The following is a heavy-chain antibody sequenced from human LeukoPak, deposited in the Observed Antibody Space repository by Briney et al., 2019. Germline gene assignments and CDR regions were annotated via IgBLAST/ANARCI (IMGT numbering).Heavy chain of an antibody. CDR3: ARGGYSSSQFDY. Sequence: SVKVSCKASGGTFSSYAISWVRQAPGQGLEWXXGIIPIFGTANYAQKFQGRVTITADKSTSTAYMELSSLRSEDTAVYYCARGGYSSSQFDYWGQGTLVTVSS. CDR2: IIPIFGTA. V-gene: IGHV1-69*06. J-gene: IGHJ4*02. D-gene: IGHD6-13*01. CDR1: GGTFSSYA.